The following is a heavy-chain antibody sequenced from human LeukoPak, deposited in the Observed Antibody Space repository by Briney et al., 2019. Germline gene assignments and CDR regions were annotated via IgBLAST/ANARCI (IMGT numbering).Heavy chain of an antibody. J-gene: IGHJ6*03. V-gene: IGHV4-4*07. CDR1: GGSISSYY. Sequence: SETLSLTCTVSGGSISSYYWSWIRQPAGKGLEWIGRIYTSGSTNYSPSLKSRVTMSVDTSKNQFSLKLSSVTAADTAVYYCARDGGGYSGYHNYYYYMDVWGKGTTVTVSS. CDR3: ARDGGGYSGYHNYYYYMDV. D-gene: IGHD5-12*01. CDR2: IYTSGST.